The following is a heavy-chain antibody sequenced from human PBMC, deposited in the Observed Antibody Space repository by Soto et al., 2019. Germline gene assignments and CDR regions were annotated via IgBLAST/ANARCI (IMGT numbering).Heavy chain of an antibody. D-gene: IGHD4-17*01. Sequence: WGSLRLSCAASGFTFSSYWMSWVRQAPGKGLEWVANIKQDGSEKYYVDSVKGRFTISRDNAKNSLYLQMNSLRAEDTAVYYCARDQRSGTTVTTSHYMDVWGKGTTVTVSS. V-gene: IGHV3-7*01. CDR2: IKQDGSEK. CDR1: GFTFSSYW. J-gene: IGHJ6*03. CDR3: ARDQRSGTTVTTSHYMDV.